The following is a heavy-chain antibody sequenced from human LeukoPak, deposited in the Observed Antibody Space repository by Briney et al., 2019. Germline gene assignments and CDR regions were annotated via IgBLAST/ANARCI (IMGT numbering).Heavy chain of an antibody. CDR3: AKDPRRAHLS. CDR1: GFTVSNNY. V-gene: IGHV3-53*01. Sequence: GGSLRLSCAASGFTVSNNYMSWVRQAPGKGLEWVSVIYSGGTTYYADSVKGRFTISRDNSKNTLYLQMNSLRAEDTAVYYCAKDPRRAHLSWGQGTLVTVSS. CDR2: IYSGGTT. J-gene: IGHJ4*02. D-gene: IGHD3-16*01.